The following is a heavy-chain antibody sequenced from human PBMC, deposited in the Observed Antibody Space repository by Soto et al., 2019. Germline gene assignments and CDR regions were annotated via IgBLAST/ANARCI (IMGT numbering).Heavy chain of an antibody. CDR3: AGVDTAMVHDAFDI. J-gene: IGHJ3*02. CDR1: GGTFSSYA. V-gene: IGHV1-69*12. CDR2: IIPIFGTA. Sequence: QVQLVQSGAEVKKPGSSVKVSCKASGGTFSSYAISWVRQAPGQGLEWMGGIIPIFGTANYAQKFQGRVTITAAESTSTAYMELSSLRSEDTAVYYCAGVDTAMVHDAFDIWGQGTMVTVSS. D-gene: IGHD5-18*01.